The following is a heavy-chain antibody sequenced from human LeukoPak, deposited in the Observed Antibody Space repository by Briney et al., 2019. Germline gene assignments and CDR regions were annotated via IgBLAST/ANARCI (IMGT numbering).Heavy chain of an antibody. CDR3: AKGITGWYPYYFDF. CDR1: GFTFSSYS. D-gene: IGHD6-19*01. Sequence: GGSLRLSCAASGFTFSSYSMNWVRQAPGKGLEWVAVISYDGRNKYFADFVKGRFTISRDNSKKTLDLQMNSLTAEDTAVYYCAKGITGWYPYYFDFWGPGTLVTVSS. J-gene: IGHJ4*02. V-gene: IGHV3-30*18. CDR2: ISYDGRNK.